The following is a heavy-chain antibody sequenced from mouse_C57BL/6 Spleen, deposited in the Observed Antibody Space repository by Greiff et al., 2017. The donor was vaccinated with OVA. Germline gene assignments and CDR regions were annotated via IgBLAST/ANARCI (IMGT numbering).Heavy chain of an antibody. CDR2: IDPANGNT. CDR1: GFNIKNTY. D-gene: IGHD1-1*01. V-gene: IGHV14-3*01. CDR3: AKTVVATDYAMDY. J-gene: IGHJ4*01. Sequence: EVQLQESVAELVRPGASVKLSCTASGFNIKNTYMHWVKQRPEQGLEWIGRIDPANGNTKYAPKFQGKATITADTSSNTAYLQLSSLTSEDTAIYYCAKTVVATDYAMDYWGQGTSVTVSS.